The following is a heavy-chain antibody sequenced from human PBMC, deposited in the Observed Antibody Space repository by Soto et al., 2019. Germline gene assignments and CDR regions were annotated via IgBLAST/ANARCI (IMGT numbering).Heavy chain of an antibody. CDR3: ARGGLGMVRTFDH. D-gene: IGHD3-10*01. CDR1: GFTFSSFD. V-gene: IGHV3-53*01. Sequence: PGVSLRRSCAASGFTFSSFDMHWVRQVPGKGLEWVSIIFSSGESFYADSVKGRFTISRDSSDNTVYLQMNSLKAEDTAVYYCARGGLGMVRTFDHWGQGTLVTVSS. CDR2: IFSSGES. J-gene: IGHJ4*02.